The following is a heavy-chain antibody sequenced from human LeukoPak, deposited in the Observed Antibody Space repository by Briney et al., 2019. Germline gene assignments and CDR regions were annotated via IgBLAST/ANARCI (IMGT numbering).Heavy chain of an antibody. CDR2: THSGGST. J-gene: IGHJ4*02. Sequence: GGSLRLSCAASGFTVSSYYMSWGRQAPGKGLEWVSVTHSGGSTYYADSVKGRFTISRDNSKNTLYLQMNSLRADDTAVYYCATKRGYSYGLDYWGQGTLVTVSS. V-gene: IGHV3-53*01. D-gene: IGHD5-18*01. CDR1: GFTVSSYY. CDR3: ATKRGYSYGLDY.